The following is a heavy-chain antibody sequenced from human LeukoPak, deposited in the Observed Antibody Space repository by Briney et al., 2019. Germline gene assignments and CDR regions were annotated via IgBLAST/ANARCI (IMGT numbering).Heavy chain of an antibody. J-gene: IGHJ4*02. D-gene: IGHD5-12*01. CDR3: VRDDADSAYAAGDY. V-gene: IGHV1-69*04. CDR2: VVPLLGIA. Sequence: SVKVSCKASGGIFTSYTISWVRQAPGQGLEWMGRVVPLLGIANYAQKFQGRVTIVAEKSTRIVYMQLSGLTSEDTAIYYCVRDDADSAYAAGDYWGQGTLVTVSS. CDR1: GGIFTSYT.